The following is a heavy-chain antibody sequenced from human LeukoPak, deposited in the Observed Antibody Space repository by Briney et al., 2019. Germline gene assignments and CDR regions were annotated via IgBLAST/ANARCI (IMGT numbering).Heavy chain of an antibody. CDR3: ARASLDYDYVWGTAMGFDY. D-gene: IGHD3-16*01. J-gene: IGHJ4*02. Sequence: SETLSLTCTVSGGSISSYYWSWIRQPAGKGLEWIGRIYTSGSTNYNPSLKSRVTMSVDTYKNQLSLTLSSVTAADTAVYYCARASLDYDYVWGTAMGFDYWGQGTLVTVSS. V-gene: IGHV4-4*07. CDR1: GGSISSYY. CDR2: IYTSGST.